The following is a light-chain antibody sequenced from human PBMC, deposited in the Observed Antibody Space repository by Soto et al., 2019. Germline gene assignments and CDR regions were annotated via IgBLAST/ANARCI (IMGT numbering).Light chain of an antibody. CDR1: QTISGW. Sequence: DIQMTQSPSTLSASVGDTVTITCRASQTISGWLAWYQQRPGKAPNLLIFDASTLESGVPSRFSGSGSGTTFTLTISSLQSDDFATYYSLQYNGYYRTFGQGTKVDIK. CDR3: LQYNGYYRT. V-gene: IGKV1-5*01. CDR2: DAS. J-gene: IGKJ1*01.